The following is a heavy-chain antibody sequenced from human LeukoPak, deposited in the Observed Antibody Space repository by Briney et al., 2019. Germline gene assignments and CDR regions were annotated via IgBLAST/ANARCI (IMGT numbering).Heavy chain of an antibody. CDR3: ARAREGVTFDY. CDR1: GFTFSSYE. V-gene: IGHV3-48*03. D-gene: IGHD2-8*01. Sequence: TGGSLRLSCAASGFTFSSYEMNWVRQAPGKGLEWVSYISSSGGTIYYADSVKGRFTISRDNAKNSLYLQMNSLRAEDTAAYYCARAREGVTFDYWGQGTLVTVSS. CDR2: ISSSGGTI. J-gene: IGHJ4*02.